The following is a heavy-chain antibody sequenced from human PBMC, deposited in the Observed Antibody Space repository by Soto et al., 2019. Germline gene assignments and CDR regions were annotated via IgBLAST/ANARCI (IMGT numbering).Heavy chain of an antibody. CDR1: GFTFSSYA. CDR2: ISYDGSNK. Sequence: GGSVRLSCAASGFTFSSYAMHWVRQAPGKGLEWVAVISYDGSNKYYADSVKGRFTISRDNSKNTLYLQMNSLRAEDTAVYYCASSSSWSLYYYYGMDVWGQGTTVTVSS. V-gene: IGHV3-30-3*01. D-gene: IGHD6-13*01. J-gene: IGHJ6*02. CDR3: ASSSSWSLYYYYGMDV.